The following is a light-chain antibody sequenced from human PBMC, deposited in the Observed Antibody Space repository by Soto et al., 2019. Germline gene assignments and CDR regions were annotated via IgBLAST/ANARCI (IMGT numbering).Light chain of an antibody. CDR2: AAS. CDR1: QTIDTN. Sequence: EIVMTQSPGTLSVSPGERATLSCRASQTIDTNLAWYQQKPGQAPRLLIFAASTRATGIPARFNGSGSGTEFSLTITSLQSEDFALYYCQQYNNRPPWTFGQGTKVDI. V-gene: IGKV3-15*01. J-gene: IGKJ1*01. CDR3: QQYNNRPPWT.